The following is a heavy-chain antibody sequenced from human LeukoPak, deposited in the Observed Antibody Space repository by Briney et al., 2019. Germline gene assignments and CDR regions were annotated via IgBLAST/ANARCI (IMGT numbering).Heavy chain of an antibody. J-gene: IGHJ5*02. D-gene: IGHD3-9*01. Sequence: GGSLRLSCAASGFSFGSHVMKWVRQAPGKGLEWVSSITRSSTYIYYADSVKGRFTISRDNANNSLSLQMNTLRVEDTALYYCVRGGDGPYDILTGYCASWGQGTLVIVSS. CDR1: GFSFGSHV. V-gene: IGHV3-21*01. CDR2: ITRSSTYI. CDR3: VRGGDGPYDILTGYCAS.